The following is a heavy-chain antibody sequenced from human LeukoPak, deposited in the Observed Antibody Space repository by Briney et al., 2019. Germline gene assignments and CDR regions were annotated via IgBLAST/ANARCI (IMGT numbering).Heavy chain of an antibody. J-gene: IGHJ4*02. CDR2: IYYSGTT. D-gene: IGHD1-1*01. V-gene: IGHV4-59*01. Sequence: ASETLSLTCTASGGSISSDYWSWIRQSPGKGLEWIGYIYYSGTTSYNPSLKSRVTTSLDTSKNQFSLKLSSVTAADTAVYYCARGSNWGSPDYWGQGTLVTVSS. CDR3: ARGSNWGSPDY. CDR1: GGSISSDY.